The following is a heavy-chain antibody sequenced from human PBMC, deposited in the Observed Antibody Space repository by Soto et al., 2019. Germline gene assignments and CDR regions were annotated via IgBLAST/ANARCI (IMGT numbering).Heavy chain of an antibody. CDR3: AKQGSNSGWYCRAVEN. D-gene: IGHD6-19*01. Sequence: EVQLLESGGGLVQPGGSLRLSCAASGFVFGSYAMSWVRQAPGKGLEWVSTISGGAGGTYYADSVKGRFTISRDNSKKTAYLQTHSLRAEDTAVYYCAKQGSNSGWYCRAVENWGQGTLVTVSS. J-gene: IGHJ4*02. CDR2: ISGGAGGT. CDR1: GFVFGSYA. V-gene: IGHV3-23*01.